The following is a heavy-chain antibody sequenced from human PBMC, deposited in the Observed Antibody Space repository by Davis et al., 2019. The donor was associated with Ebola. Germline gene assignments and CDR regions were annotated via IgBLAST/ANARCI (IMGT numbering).Heavy chain of an antibody. Sequence: MPSETLSLTCTVSGGSISSYYWSWIRQPPGKGLEWIGYIYYSGSTNYNPSLKSRVTISVDKSKNQFSLKLSSVTAADTAVYYCARTRGDYAWFDPWGQGTLVTVSS. CDR3: ARTRGDYAWFDP. V-gene: IGHV4-59*01. CDR1: GGSISSYY. D-gene: IGHD4-17*01. CDR2: IYYSGST. J-gene: IGHJ5*02.